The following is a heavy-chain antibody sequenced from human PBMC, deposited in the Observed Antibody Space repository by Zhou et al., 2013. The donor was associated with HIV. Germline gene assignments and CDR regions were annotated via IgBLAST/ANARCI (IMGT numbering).Heavy chain of an antibody. CDR2: LNITRGDT. CDR3: ARRGLGGFGKVWFDP. CDR1: GGTFSSSP. Sequence: QVQLVQSGPEVKNPGSSVQVSCQASGGTFSSSPIAWVRQAPGQGLEWMGWLNITRGDTWYSRKFQGRLTFTRDTSATTAYMELSSLRSEDTAVYYCARRGLGGFGKVWFDPGAREPWSPSPQ. J-gene: IGHJ5*02. V-gene: IGHV1-3*04. D-gene: IGHD3-10*01.